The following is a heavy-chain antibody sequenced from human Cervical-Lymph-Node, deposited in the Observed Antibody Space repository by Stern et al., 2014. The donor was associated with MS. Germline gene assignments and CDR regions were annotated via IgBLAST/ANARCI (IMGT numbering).Heavy chain of an antibody. V-gene: IGHV3-30*18. J-gene: IGHJ4*02. D-gene: IGHD2-2*02. CDR3: ANAAALSCRSPSCYKAFEY. Sequence: QVQLVQSGGGVVQPGRSLRLSCAASGFTFSTSGMHWVRQAPDKGLDWVAVISYDGSNKYSGDSVKGRFTISRDNSKNTVYLQMNSLRAEDTAVYYCANAAALSCRSPSCYKAFEYWGQGILVTVSS. CDR1: GFTFSTSG. CDR2: ISYDGSNK.